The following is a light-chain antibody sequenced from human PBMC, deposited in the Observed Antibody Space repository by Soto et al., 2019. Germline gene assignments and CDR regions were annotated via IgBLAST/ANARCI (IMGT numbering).Light chain of an antibody. CDR2: AAT. CDR1: QDISSL. Sequence: IQMTQSPSSVSASVGDRVTITCRASQDISSLLAWYQHKPGKAPKLLIYAATTLQSGVPSRFSGSESATEFTLTISSLQPDDFATYYCQQADTFPFTFGPGTKVDMK. V-gene: IGKV1-12*01. J-gene: IGKJ3*01. CDR3: QQADTFPFT.